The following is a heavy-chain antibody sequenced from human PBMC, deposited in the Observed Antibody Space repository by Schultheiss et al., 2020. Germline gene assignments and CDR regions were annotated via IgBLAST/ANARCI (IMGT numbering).Heavy chain of an antibody. CDR1: GYTFTSYG. D-gene: IGHD2-21*01. J-gene: IGHJ4*02. CDR2: ISAYNGNT. Sequence: ASVKVSCKASGYTFTSYGISWVRQAPGQGLEWMGWISAYNGNTNYAQKLQGRVTMTTDTSTSTAYMELRSLRSDDTAVYYCARGGWYCGGDCYSSLDYWGQGTLVTVSS. V-gene: IGHV1-18*01. CDR3: ARGGWYCGGDCYSSLDY.